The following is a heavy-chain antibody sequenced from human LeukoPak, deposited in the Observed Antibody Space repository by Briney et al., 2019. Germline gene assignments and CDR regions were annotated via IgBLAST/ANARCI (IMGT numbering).Heavy chain of an antibody. D-gene: IGHD1-26*01. CDR1: GGSISSYY. V-gene: IGHV4-59*08. CDR3: ARRLVGAANYYYYGMDV. Sequence: PSETLSLTCTVSGGSISSYYWSWIRQPPGKGLEWIGYIYYSGSTNYNPSLKSRVTISVDTSKNQFSLKLSSVTAADTAVYYCARRLVGAANYYYYGMDVWGQGTTVTVSS. CDR2: IYYSGST. J-gene: IGHJ6*02.